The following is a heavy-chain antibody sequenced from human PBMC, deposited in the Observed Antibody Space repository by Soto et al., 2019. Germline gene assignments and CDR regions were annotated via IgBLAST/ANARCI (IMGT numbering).Heavy chain of an antibody. CDR1: GYTFTSYA. D-gene: IGHD5-18*01. CDR3: ARLRWIQLWFRGGFDY. Sequence: GASVKVSCKASGYTFTSYAMHWVRQAPGQRLEWMGWINAGNGNTKYSQKLQGRVTITRDTSASTAYMELRSLRSEDTAVYYCARLRWIQLWFRGGFDYWGQGTLVTVSS. V-gene: IGHV1-3*01. CDR2: INAGNGNT. J-gene: IGHJ4*02.